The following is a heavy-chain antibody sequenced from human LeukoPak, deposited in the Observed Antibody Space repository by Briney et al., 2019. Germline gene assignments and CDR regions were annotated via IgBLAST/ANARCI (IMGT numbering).Heavy chain of an antibody. CDR1: GFTFSSYW. J-gene: IGHJ4*02. D-gene: IGHD2-2*02. Sequence: GGSLRLSCAASGFTFSSYWMSWVRQAPGKGLEWVANIEQDGSEKYYVDSMKGRFTISRDNAKNSLYLQMNSLRAEDTAVYYCARVSVRRNRYCSSTSCYNTDYFDYWGQGTLVTVSS. CDR2: IEQDGSEK. V-gene: IGHV3-7*01. CDR3: ARVSVRRNRYCSSTSCYNTDYFDY.